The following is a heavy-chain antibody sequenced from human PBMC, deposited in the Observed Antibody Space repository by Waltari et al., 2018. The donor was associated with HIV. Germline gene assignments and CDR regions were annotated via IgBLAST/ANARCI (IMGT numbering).Heavy chain of an antibody. CDR1: GYNFNKYA. V-gene: IGHV7-4-1*02. D-gene: IGHD3-10*01. Sequence: QVQLEQSGSELKKPGASVKVCCQAAGYNFNKYAIIWVRQAPGQGLEWMGWINTNTGLPTYAQGFTGRFVFSLDTSVSTAFLQISSLKAEDTAVFYCSRDSGSTRSFDSCGQGALFTVSS. CDR2: INTNTGLP. CDR3: SRDSGSTRSFDS. J-gene: IGHJ4*02.